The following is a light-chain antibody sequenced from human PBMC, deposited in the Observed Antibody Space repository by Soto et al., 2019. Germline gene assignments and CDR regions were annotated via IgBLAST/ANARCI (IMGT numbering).Light chain of an antibody. V-gene: IGKV3-11*01. CDR2: DAS. Sequence: EVVLTQSPATLSLSPGERATLSCTASQSVTTYLAWYQQKPGQAPRLLIYDASTRATGIPSRFSGSGSGTDFTLTISSLEPEDFAVYYCQQRSNWPPGVTFGPGTKVVIK. CDR1: QSVTTY. J-gene: IGKJ3*01. CDR3: QQRSNWPPGVT.